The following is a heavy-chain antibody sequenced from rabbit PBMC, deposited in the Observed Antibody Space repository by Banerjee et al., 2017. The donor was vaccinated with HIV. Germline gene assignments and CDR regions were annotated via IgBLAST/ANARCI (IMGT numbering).Heavy chain of an antibody. V-gene: IGHV1S45*01. J-gene: IGHJ4*01. CDR3: ARYGVSGYEDANL. CDR2: IYAGSSDST. CDR1: GFSFSSNYW. Sequence: QEQLKESGGDLVKPEGSLTLTCTASGFSFSSNYWICWVRQAPGKGLEWIGCIYAGSSDSTYYASWAKGRFTISSTSSSTVTLQMTSLTAADTATYFCARYGVSGYEDANLWGQGTLVTVS. D-gene: IGHD1-1*01.